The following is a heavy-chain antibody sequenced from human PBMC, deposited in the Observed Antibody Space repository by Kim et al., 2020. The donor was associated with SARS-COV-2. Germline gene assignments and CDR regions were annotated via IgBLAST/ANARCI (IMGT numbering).Heavy chain of an antibody. V-gene: IGHV3-43*01. CDR2: ISCDGGST. D-gene: IGHD3-10*01. CDR3: ANIVYGSGSYSAY. CDR1: GFTFGGYT. J-gene: IGHJ1*01. Sequence: GGSLRLSCAASGFTFGGYTMHWVRQAPGKGLEWVSHISCDGGSTYYADSVKGRFTISRDNSKNSLYLQMNSLRTEDTALYYCANIVYGSGSYSAYWGQGTRLPV.